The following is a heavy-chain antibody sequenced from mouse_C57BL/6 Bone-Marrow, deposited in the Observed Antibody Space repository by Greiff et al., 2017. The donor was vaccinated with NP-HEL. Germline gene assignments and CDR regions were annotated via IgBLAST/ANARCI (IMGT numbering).Heavy chain of an antibody. CDR2: ISNGGGST. V-gene: IGHV5-12*01. D-gene: IGHD2-4*01. CDR3: ARRFYDYEAWFAY. CDR1: GFTFSDYY. J-gene: IGHJ3*01. Sequence: DVKLVESGGGLVQPGGSLKLSCAASGFTFSDYYMYWVRQTPEKRLEWVAYISNGGGSTYYPDTVKGRFPISRDNAKNTLYLQMSRLKSEDTAMYYCARRFYDYEAWFAYWGQGTLVTVSA.